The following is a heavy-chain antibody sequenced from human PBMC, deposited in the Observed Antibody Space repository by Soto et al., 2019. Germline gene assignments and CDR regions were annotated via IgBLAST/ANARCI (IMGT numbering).Heavy chain of an antibody. J-gene: IGHJ6*02. CDR3: AKSIAAHYYGMDV. CDR2: ISYDGSNK. D-gene: IGHD6-6*01. Sequence: QVQLVESGGGVVQPGRSLRLSCAASGFTFSSYGMHWVRQAPGKGLEWVAVISYDGSNKYYADSVKGRFTISRDNSKNTLYLQMNSLRAEDTAVYYCAKSIAAHYYGMDVWGQGTTVTVSS. V-gene: IGHV3-30*18. CDR1: GFTFSSYG.